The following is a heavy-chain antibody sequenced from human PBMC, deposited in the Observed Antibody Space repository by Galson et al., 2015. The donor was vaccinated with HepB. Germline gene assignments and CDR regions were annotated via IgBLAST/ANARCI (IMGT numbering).Heavy chain of an antibody. CDR1: GFTFSNAW. D-gene: IGHD4-17*01. V-gene: IGHV3-15*01. CDR3: TTIGPYDYGEVDYMDV. CDR2: IKSKTDGGTT. J-gene: IGHJ6*03. Sequence: SLRLSCAASGFTFSNAWMSWVRQAPGKGLEWVGRIKSKTDGGTTDYAAPVKCRFTISRDDSKNTLYLQMNRLKTEDTAVYYCTTIGPYDYGEVDYMDVWGKGTTVTVSS.